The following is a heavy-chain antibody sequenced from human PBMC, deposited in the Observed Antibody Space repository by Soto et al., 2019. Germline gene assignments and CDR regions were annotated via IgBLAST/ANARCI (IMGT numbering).Heavy chain of an antibody. Sequence: ASVKVSCKASGYTFTSYDINWVRQATGQGLEWMGWMNPNSGNTGYAQKFQGRVTMTRNTSISTAYMELSSLRSEDTAVYYCARAPELLLYYYMDVWGKGTTVTVSS. J-gene: IGHJ6*03. D-gene: IGHD1-7*01. CDR3: ARAPELLLYYYMDV. CDR2: MNPNSGNT. CDR1: GYTFTSYD. V-gene: IGHV1-8*01.